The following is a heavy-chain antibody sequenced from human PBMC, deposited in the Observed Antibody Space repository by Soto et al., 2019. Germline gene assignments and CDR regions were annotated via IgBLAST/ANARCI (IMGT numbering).Heavy chain of an antibody. CDR2: IYYSGST. CDR1: GGSISSGGYY. CDR3: AREGIADSLFDY. Sequence: SETLSLTCTVSGGSISSGGYYWSWIRQHPGKGLEWIGYIYYSGSTYYNPSLKSRVTISVDTSKNQFSLKLSSVTAADTAVYYCAREGIADSLFDYWGQGTLVTVSS. J-gene: IGHJ4*02. V-gene: IGHV4-31*03. D-gene: IGHD6-13*01.